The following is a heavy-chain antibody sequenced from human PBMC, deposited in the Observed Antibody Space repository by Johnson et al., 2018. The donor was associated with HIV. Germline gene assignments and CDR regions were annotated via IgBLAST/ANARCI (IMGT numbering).Heavy chain of an antibody. CDR1: GFTFSSYW. CDR2: IYSGGST. D-gene: IGHD2-21*01. V-gene: IGHV3-66*01. J-gene: IGHJ3*01. CDR3: ARLRWGSGDPLHDAFDV. Sequence: VQLVESGGGSVKSGGSLRLSCAASGFTFSSYWMTWFRQAPGKGLEWVSIIYSGGSTYYADSVKGRFTISRDNSKNTLYLQMNSLRAEDTAVYYCARLRWGSGDPLHDAFDVWGQGTMVTVSS.